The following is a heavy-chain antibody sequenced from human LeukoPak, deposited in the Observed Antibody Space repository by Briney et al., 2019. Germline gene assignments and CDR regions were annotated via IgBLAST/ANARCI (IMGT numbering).Heavy chain of an antibody. V-gene: IGHV3-30*18. D-gene: IGHD1-26*01. J-gene: IGHJ5*02. CDR1: GFTFSSYG. CDR3: AKPFGDYYSEYNWFDP. Sequence: GRTLRLSCAASGFTFSSYGMHWVRQAPGKGLEWVAVISYDGSNKYYADSVKGRFTIPRDNSKNTLYLQMNSLRAEDTAVYYCAKPFGDYYSEYNWFDPWGQGTLVTVSS. CDR2: ISYDGSNK.